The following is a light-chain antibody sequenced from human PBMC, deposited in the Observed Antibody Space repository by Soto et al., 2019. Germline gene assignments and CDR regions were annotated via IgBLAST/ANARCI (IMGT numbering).Light chain of an antibody. Sequence: QSALTQPASVSGSPGQSITISCTGTSSDVGGYHYVSWYQHHPGKAPKLMIYEVSNRPSGVSNRFSGSKSGNTASLTISGLQAEDEADYYCSSYTGSSTPVFGGGTKLTVL. CDR1: SSDVGGYHY. V-gene: IGLV2-14*01. J-gene: IGLJ3*02. CDR2: EVS. CDR3: SSYTGSSTPV.